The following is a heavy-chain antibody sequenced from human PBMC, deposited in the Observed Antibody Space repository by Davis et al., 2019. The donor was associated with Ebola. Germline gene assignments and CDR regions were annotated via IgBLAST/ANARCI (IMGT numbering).Heavy chain of an antibody. CDR1: GGTFTNYA. CDR2: IIPVVDTK. J-gene: IGHJ4*02. CDR3: ARAQFPTTSDH. V-gene: IGHV1-18*01. Sequence: ASVKVSCKTSGGTFTNYAVNWVRQAPGQGLEWMGRIIPVVDTKDYAQKLQGRVTMTTDTSTSTAYMELRSLRSDDTAVYYCARAQFPTTSDHWGQGTLVTVSS. D-gene: IGHD1-1*01.